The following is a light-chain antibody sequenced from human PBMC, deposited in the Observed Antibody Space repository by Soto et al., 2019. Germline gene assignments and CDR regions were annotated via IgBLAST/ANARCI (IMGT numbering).Light chain of an antibody. Sequence: EIVMTQSPATLSVSPEERATLSCRASQSVSSNLAWYQQKPGQAPRLLIYGASTRATAIPARFSGSGSGTEFTLTISSLQSEDFAVYYCQQYNNWPVTFGQGTKVEI. CDR1: QSVSSN. V-gene: IGKV3-15*01. J-gene: IGKJ1*01. CDR3: QQYNNWPVT. CDR2: GAS.